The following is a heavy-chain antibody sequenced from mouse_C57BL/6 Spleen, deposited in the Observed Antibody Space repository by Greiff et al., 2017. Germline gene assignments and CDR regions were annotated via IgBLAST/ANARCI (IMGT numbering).Heavy chain of an antibody. J-gene: IGHJ2*01. Sequence: EVQRVESGGDLVKPGGSLKLSCAASGFTFSSYGMSWVRQTPDKRLEWVATISSGGSYTYYPDSVKGRFTISRDNAKNTLYLQMSSLKSEDTAMYYCARQEVYDYDKKGGYFDYWGQGTTLTVSS. CDR3: ARQEVYDYDKKGGYFDY. CDR2: ISSGGSYT. V-gene: IGHV5-6*01. D-gene: IGHD2-4*01. CDR1: GFTFSSYG.